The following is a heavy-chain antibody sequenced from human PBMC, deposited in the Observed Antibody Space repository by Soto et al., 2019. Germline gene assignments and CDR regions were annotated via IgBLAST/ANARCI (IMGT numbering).Heavy chain of an antibody. CDR2: IYYSGST. CDR3: ASGDGVVPAANYYYYYMDV. D-gene: IGHD2-2*01. J-gene: IGHJ6*03. V-gene: IGHV4-39*01. CDR1: GGSISSSSYY. Sequence: PSETLSLTCTVSGGSISSSSYYWGWIRQPPGKGLEWIGSIYYSGSTYYNPSLKSRVTISVDTSKNQFSLKLSSVTAADTAVYYCASGDGVVPAANYYYYYMDVWGKGTTVTVSS.